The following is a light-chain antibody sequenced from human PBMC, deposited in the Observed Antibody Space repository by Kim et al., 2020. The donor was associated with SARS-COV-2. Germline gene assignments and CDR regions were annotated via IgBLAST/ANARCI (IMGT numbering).Light chain of an antibody. Sequence: VALGHTVRITCQGDSLRSYYATWYQQKPGQAPILVIYGKNNRPSGIPDRFSGSSSGNTASLTITGTQAGDEADYYCNSRDSNENVFFGGGTQLTVL. V-gene: IGLV3-19*01. CDR3: NSRDSNENVF. CDR2: GKN. CDR1: SLRSYY. J-gene: IGLJ2*01.